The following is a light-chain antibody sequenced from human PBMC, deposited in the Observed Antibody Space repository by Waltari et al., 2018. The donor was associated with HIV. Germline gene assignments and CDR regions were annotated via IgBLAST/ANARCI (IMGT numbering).Light chain of an antibody. CDR1: TSDFGLYDF. CDR3: TSFTSNYTVI. J-gene: IGLJ2*01. Sequence: QSALTQPASVSGSPGQSITISCTGSTSDFGLYDFISWYQHHPGGVPRVRIYEVFRRPSGVSSRFSGSQSCNTATLTISWLQTEDEADYYCTSFTSNYTVIFGGGTKVTVL. V-gene: IGLV2-14*01. CDR2: EVF.